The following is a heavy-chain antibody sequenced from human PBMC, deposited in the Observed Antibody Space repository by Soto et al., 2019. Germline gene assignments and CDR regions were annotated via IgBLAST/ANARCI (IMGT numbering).Heavy chain of an antibody. J-gene: IGHJ5*02. CDR1: GFSLSTSGVG. D-gene: IGHD2-15*01. CDR2: IYWDDDK. CDR3: AHSILGYCSGGSCYSNWFDP. Sequence: QITLKESGPTLVKPTQTLTLTCTFSGFSLSTSGVGVGWIRQPPGKALEWLALIYWDDDKRYSPSLKSRLTLTKDTSKNQVVLTMTNMDPVDTATYYCAHSILGYCSGGSCYSNWFDPWGQGTLVTVSS. V-gene: IGHV2-5*02.